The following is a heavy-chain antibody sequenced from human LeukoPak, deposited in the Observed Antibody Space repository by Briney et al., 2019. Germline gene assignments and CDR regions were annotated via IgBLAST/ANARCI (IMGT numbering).Heavy chain of an antibody. J-gene: IGHJ5*02. D-gene: IGHD3-22*01. Sequence: GGSLRLSCQASGFTFYMYAMSWVRQAPGKGLEWVASMCGTAGCTFYPDSVKGRFTISRDNSKNVLYLRMNSLTAEDTAIYYCAKDRPNFHENSRHYYRRDGASWGQGTLVTVSS. CDR2: MCGTAGCT. CDR1: GFTFYMYA. V-gene: IGHV3-23*01. CDR3: AKDRPNFHENSRHYYRRDGAS.